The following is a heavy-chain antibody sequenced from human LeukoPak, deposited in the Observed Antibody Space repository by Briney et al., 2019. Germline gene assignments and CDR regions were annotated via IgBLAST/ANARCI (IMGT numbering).Heavy chain of an antibody. V-gene: IGHV4-34*01. CDR2: INHSGST. CDR3: ARGRGITMIVGTPLDY. D-gene: IGHD3-22*01. Sequence: SETLSLTCAVYVGSFSGYYWSWIRQPPGKGLEWIGEINHSGSTNYNPSLKSRVTISVDTSKNQFSLKLSSVTAADTAVYYCARGRGITMIVGTPLDYWGQGTLVTASS. J-gene: IGHJ4*02. CDR1: VGSFSGYY.